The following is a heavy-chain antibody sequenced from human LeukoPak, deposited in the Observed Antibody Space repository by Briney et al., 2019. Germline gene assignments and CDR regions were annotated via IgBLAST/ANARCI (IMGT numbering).Heavy chain of an antibody. V-gene: IGHV3-74*01. J-gene: IGHJ4*02. CDR3: ASPSKSGAGNFDY. CDR2: INSDGSST. Sequence: PGGSLRLSCAASGFTFSSYWMYWVRHAPGKGLVWVSRINSDGSSTSYADSVKGRFTISRDNAKNTLYLQMNSLRAEDTAVYYCASPSKSGAGNFDYWGQGTLVTVSS. CDR1: GFTFSSYW. D-gene: IGHD3-3*01.